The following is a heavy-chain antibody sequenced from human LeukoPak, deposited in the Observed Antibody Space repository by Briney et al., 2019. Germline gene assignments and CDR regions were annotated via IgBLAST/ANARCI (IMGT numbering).Heavy chain of an antibody. Sequence: QPGGSLRLSCGASGFTFSSYAMSWVRQAPGKGLEWVSVISGGGGDTFYADSVKGRFTISRDNSKNTRYLQMNSLRAEDTAVYYCAKDGRATITFDYWGQGTLVTVSS. CDR3: AKDGRATITFDY. V-gene: IGHV3-23*01. CDR1: GFTFSSYA. D-gene: IGHD5-24*01. J-gene: IGHJ4*02. CDR2: ISGGGGDT.